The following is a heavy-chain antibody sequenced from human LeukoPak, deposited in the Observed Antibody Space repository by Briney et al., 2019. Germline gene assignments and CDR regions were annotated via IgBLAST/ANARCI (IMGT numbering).Heavy chain of an antibody. Sequence: PGGSLRLSCAASGFTFSDYYMSWIRQAPGKGLEWVSYISSSGSTIYYADSVKGRFTISRDNAKNSLYLQMNSLRAEDTAVYYCARRRSLYGDYENPYYFDYWGQGTLVTVSS. CDR1: GFTFSDYY. CDR3: ARRRSLYGDYENPYYFDY. D-gene: IGHD4-17*01. CDR2: ISSSGSTI. V-gene: IGHV3-11*01. J-gene: IGHJ4*02.